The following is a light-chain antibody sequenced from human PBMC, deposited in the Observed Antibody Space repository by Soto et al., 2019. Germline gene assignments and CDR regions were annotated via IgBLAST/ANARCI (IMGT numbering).Light chain of an antibody. J-gene: IGKJ1*01. CDR1: QSVSNRY. CDR2: DAS. V-gene: IGKV3-20*01. Sequence: EIVLTQSPGTLSLSLGERGTLSCRASQSVSNRYLAWYQQRPGQAPRLLIYDASRRATGIPDRFSGSGSGTDFTLTIARLEPEDFAVYFCQQYGDSRTFGQGTKVEMK. CDR3: QQYGDSRT.